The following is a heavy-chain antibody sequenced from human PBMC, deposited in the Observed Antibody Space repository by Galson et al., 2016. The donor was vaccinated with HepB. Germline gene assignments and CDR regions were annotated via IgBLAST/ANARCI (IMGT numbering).Heavy chain of an antibody. Sequence: TLSLTCTVSGASISSGGYYWSWIRQHPGKGLEWIGYFYYSGGTYYNPSLKSRPTISVDTSKNQFSLNLSSVTAADTAVYYCARDSNYGGKDYFDQWGQGTRVTVSS. CDR2: FYYSGGT. J-gene: IGHJ4*02. CDR1: GASISSGGYY. CDR3: ARDSNYGGKDYFDQ. D-gene: IGHD4-23*01. V-gene: IGHV4-31*03.